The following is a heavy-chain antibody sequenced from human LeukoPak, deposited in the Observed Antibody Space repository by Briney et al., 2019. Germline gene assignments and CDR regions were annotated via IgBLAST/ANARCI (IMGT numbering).Heavy chain of an antibody. V-gene: IGHV3-21*01. CDR3: ARDSSGYDSYGMDV. Sequence: GGSLRLSCAASGFTFSSYGMHWVRQAPGKGLEWVSSISSSSSYIYYADSVKGRFTISRDNAKNSLYLQMNSLRAEDTAVYYCARDSSGYDSYGMDVWGQGTTVTVSS. CDR2: ISSSSSYI. D-gene: IGHD5-12*01. CDR1: GFTFSSYG. J-gene: IGHJ6*02.